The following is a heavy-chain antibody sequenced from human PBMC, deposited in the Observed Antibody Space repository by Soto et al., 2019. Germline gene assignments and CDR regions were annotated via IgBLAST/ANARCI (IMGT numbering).Heavy chain of an antibody. Sequence: QVQLQESGPGLVKPSQTLSLTCTVSGCSISSGGYYWSWIRQHPGKGLEWIGYIYYSGSTYYNPSLTRRVTISVDTSKNQFSLKLSSVTAADTAVYYCATRVANCSSTSCSRRYYYYGMDVWGQGTTVTVSS. D-gene: IGHD2-2*01. CDR3: ATRVANCSSTSCSRRYYYYGMDV. J-gene: IGHJ6*02. V-gene: IGHV4-31*03. CDR1: GCSISSGGYY. CDR2: IYYSGST.